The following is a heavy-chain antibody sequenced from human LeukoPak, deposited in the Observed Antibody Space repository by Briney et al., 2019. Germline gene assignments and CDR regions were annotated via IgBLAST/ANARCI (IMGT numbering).Heavy chain of an antibody. D-gene: IGHD1-26*01. CDR3: CQSGSSDPYRY. V-gene: IGHV1-18*01. CDR2: ISAYNGYT. CDR1: GYTFTSYG. Sequence: ASVKVSCKASGYTFTSYGISWVRQAPGQGLEWMGWISAYNGYTNYAQKLQGRVTMTTDTSTSTAYMELRSLRSDDTAVYYCCQSGSSDPYRYWGQGTLVTVSS. J-gene: IGHJ4*02.